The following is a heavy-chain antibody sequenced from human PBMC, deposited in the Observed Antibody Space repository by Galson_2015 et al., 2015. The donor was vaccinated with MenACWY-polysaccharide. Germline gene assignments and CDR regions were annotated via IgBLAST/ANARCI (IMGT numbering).Heavy chain of an antibody. Sequence: SLRLSYAASGFTFNNYWMSWVRQAPGKEPEWVANIRQDGSEMYYVDSVKGRFTISRDNAKDSLFLQMNSLRAEDTAVYYCARDKAVGATHFDYWGRGTLVTVSS. J-gene: IGHJ4*02. V-gene: IGHV3-7*01. CDR3: ARDKAVGATHFDY. CDR1: GFTFNNYW. D-gene: IGHD1-26*01. CDR2: IRQDGSEM.